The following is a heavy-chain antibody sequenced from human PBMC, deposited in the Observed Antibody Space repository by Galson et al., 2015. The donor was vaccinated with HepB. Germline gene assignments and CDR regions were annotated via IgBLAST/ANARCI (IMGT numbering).Heavy chain of an antibody. CDR1: GFTFSSYG. J-gene: IGHJ6*03. CDR3: ARVGGDYGTSHYYYYMDV. CDR2: IWYDGSNK. Sequence: SLRLSCAASGFTFSSYGMHWVRQAPGKGLEWVAVIWYDGSNKYYADSVKGRFTISRDNSKNTLYLQMNSLRAEDTAVYYCARVGGDYGTSHYYYYMDVWGKGTTVTVSS. D-gene: IGHD4-17*01. V-gene: IGHV3-33*01.